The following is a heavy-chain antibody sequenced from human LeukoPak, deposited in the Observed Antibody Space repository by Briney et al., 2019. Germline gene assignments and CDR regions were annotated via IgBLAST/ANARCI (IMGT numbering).Heavy chain of an antibody. CDR2: IHHTGKN. V-gene: IGHV4-59*01. D-gene: IGHD1-7*01. CDR3: AKWHEKLLAFDS. CDR1: GGSITSYY. Sequence: PSETLSLTCAVSGGSITSYYWNWIRQPPGKGLEWIGYIHHTGKNWYNPPLQSRVTPSVDTSKSGFSLRLNSVTAADTAVYYCAKWHEKLLAFDSWGQGTLVTVSS. J-gene: IGHJ4*02.